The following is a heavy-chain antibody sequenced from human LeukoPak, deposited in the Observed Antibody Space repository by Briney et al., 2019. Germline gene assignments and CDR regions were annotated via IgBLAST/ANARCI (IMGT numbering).Heavy chain of an antibody. J-gene: IGHJ6*02. V-gene: IGHV3-72*01. CDR2: ARNKAKSYAT. D-gene: IGHD3-22*01. Sequence: PGGSLRLSCAASGFTFSDHYMDWVRQAPGKGLEWVGRARNKAKSYATEYAASVEGRFSVSRDDSENSLYLQMNSLKTEDTAVYYCARGPQDTSASGYYYGMDVWGQGTTVTVSS. CDR1: GFTFSDHY. CDR3: ARGPQDTSASGYYYGMDV.